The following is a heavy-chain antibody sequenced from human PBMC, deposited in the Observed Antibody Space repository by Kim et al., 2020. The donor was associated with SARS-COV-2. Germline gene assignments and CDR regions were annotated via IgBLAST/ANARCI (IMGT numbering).Heavy chain of an antibody. CDR1: GYTFSSYG. V-gene: IGHV1-18*01. CDR3: LRDCGHGGRDTFDP. J-gene: IGHJ5*02. Sequence: ASVKVSCMASGYTFSSYGISWVRQAPGQGLQWMGWISADDGDTNYAQNFQGRVTMTKDTSTTTVYMELRSLGFDDTAVYYCLRDCGHGGRDTFDPWGQGT. CDR2: ISADDGDT. D-gene: IGHD5-12*01.